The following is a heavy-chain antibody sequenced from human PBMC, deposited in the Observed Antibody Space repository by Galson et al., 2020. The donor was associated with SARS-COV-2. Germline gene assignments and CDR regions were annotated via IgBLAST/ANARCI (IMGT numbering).Heavy chain of an antibody. CDR2: IWHKGKNK. D-gene: IGHD3-16*01. V-gene: IGHV3-33*01. J-gene: IGHJ4*02. Sequence: TGGSLRLSCAASGFTFSKYGMHWVRQAPGKGLEWVAVIWHKGKNKDYADSVEGRFTISRDNSKSTVYLQMNSLRTEDTAVYFCARDWGQEHPIDLWGQGILVTVSS. CDR1: GFTFSKYG. CDR3: ARDWGQEHPIDL.